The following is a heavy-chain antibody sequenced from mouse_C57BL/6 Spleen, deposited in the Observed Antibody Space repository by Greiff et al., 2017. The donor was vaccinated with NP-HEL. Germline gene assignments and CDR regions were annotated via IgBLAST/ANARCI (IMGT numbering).Heavy chain of an antibody. Sequence: EVQLQQSGPELVKPGASVKISCKASGYTFTDYYMNWVKQCHGKSLEWIGDINPNNGGTSYNQKFKGKATLTVDKSSSTAYMELRSLTSEDSAVYYCASPFITTVVAFDYWGQGTTLTVSS. CDR3: ASPFITTVVAFDY. CDR2: INPNNGGT. D-gene: IGHD1-1*01. CDR1: GYTFTDYY. J-gene: IGHJ2*01. V-gene: IGHV1-26*01.